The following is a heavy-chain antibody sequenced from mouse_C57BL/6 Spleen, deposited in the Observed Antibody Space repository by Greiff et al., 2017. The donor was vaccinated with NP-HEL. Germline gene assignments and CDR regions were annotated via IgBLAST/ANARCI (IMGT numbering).Heavy chain of an antibody. J-gene: IGHJ1*03. CDR3: ARRYYGREGYFDV. CDR1: GFTFSDYG. CDR2: ISSGSSTI. Sequence: EVQVVESGGGLVKPGGSLKLSCAASGFTFSDYGMHWVRQAPEKGLEWVAYISSGSSTIYYADTVKGRFTISRDNAKNTLFLQMTSLRSEDTAMYYCARRYYGREGYFDVWGTGTTVTVSS. V-gene: IGHV5-17*01. D-gene: IGHD1-1*01.